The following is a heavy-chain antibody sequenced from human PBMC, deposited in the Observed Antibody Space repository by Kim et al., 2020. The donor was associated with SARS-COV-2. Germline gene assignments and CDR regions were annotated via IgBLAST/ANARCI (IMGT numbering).Heavy chain of an antibody. D-gene: IGHD3-16*02. J-gene: IGHJ4*02. V-gene: IGHV1-8*01. CDR3: ARGQAYDYIWGSYRTLDFDY. Sequence: ASVKVSCKASGYTFTSYDINWVRQATGQGLEWMGWMNPNSGNTGYAQKFQGRVTMTRNTSISTAYMELSSLRSEDTAVYYCARGQAYDYIWGSYRTLDFDYWGQGTLVTVSS. CDR1: GYTFTSYD. CDR2: MNPNSGNT.